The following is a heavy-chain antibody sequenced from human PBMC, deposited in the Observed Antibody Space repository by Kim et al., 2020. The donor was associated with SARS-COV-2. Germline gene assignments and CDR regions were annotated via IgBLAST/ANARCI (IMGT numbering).Heavy chain of an antibody. J-gene: IGHJ6*02. D-gene: IGHD6-19*01. CDR3: ARGGAGRMVGYYYYGLDV. Sequence: ETLSLTCAVYGGSFSGYYWSWIRQPPGKGLEWIGEINHSGSTNYNPSLKSRVTISVDTSKNQFSLKLSSVTAADTAVYYCARGGAGRMVGYYYYGLDVWGQGTTVTVSS. V-gene: IGHV4-34*01. CDR2: INHSGST. CDR1: GGSFSGYY.